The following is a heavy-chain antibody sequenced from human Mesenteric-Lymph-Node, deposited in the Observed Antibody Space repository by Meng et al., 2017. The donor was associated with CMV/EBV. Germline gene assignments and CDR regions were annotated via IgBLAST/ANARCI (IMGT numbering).Heavy chain of an antibody. V-gene: IGHV3-23*01. CDR2: ISGSGGST. CDR1: GFTISSYA. Sequence: GGSLRLSCAAAGFTISSYAMSWVRQAPGKGLEWVSAISGSGGSTYYADSVKGRFTISRDNSKNTLYLQMNSLRAEDTAVYYCAKDRRGPDYYDFWSGYGMDVWGQGTTVTVSS. D-gene: IGHD3-3*01. CDR3: AKDRRGPDYYDFWSGYGMDV. J-gene: IGHJ6*02.